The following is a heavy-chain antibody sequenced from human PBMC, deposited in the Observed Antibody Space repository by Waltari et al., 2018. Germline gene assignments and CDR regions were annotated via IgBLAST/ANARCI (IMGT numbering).Heavy chain of an antibody. CDR2: ISGSGGRQ. D-gene: IGHD6-19*01. CDR3: AKDKAVAGKGGRGFDY. CDR1: GFTFSSYA. J-gene: IGHJ4*02. Sequence: EVQLLESGGGLVQPGGSLRLSCAASGFTFSSYAMSWVRQAPGKGLEWVSAISGSGGRQYYADSVNGRFTISRDNSKNTLYLQMNSLRAEDTAVYYCAKDKAVAGKGGRGFDYWGQGTLVTVSS. V-gene: IGHV3-23*01.